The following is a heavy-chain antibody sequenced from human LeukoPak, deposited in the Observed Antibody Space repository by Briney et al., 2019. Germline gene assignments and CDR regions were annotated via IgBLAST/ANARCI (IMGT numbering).Heavy chain of an antibody. CDR1: GFTFSSYG. D-gene: IGHD3-9*01. J-gene: IGHJ3*02. Sequence: GGSLRLSCAASGFTFSSYGMHWVRQAPGKGLEWVAVISYDGSNKYYADSVKGRFTISRDNSKNTLYLQMNSLRAEDTAVYYCASLFDWLDAFDIWGQGTMVTVSS. CDR3: ASLFDWLDAFDI. V-gene: IGHV3-30*03. CDR2: ISYDGSNK.